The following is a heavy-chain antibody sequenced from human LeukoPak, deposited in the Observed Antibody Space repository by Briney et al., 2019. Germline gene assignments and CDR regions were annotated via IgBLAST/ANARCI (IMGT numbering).Heavy chain of an antibody. V-gene: IGHV3-30*18. CDR3: AKGINYYDSSGMPY. J-gene: IGHJ4*02. CDR2: ISYDGSNK. D-gene: IGHD3-22*01. Sequence: GGSLRLSCAASGFTFSSYGMHWVRQAPGKGLEWVAVISYDGSNKYYADSVRGRFTISRDNSKNTLYLQMNSLRAEDTAVYYCAKGINYYDSSGMPYWGQGTLVTVSS. CDR1: GFTFSSYG.